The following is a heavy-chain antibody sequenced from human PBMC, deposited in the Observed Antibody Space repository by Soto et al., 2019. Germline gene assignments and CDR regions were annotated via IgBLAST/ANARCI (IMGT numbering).Heavy chain of an antibody. CDR3: ARGGPWFWTGTRISYGMAV. D-gene: IGHD3-3*01. Sequence: PSETLSLTCAVYGGSFSGYYWSWVRQPPGKGLEWIGEINHSGSTNYNPSLKSRVTISVDTSKNQFSLKLSSVTAAETAVYYCARGGPWFWTGTRISYGMAVWGQGTTVTVSS. CDR1: GGSFSGYY. V-gene: IGHV4-34*01. CDR2: INHSGST. J-gene: IGHJ6*02.